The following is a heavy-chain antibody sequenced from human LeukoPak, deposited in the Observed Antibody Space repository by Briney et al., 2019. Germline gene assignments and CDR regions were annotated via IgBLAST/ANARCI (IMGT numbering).Heavy chain of an antibody. CDR2: MNPNSGNT. D-gene: IGHD6-6*01. Sequence: ASVKVSCKASGYTFTSYDINWVRQATGQGLEWMGWMNPNSGNTGYAQKFQGRVTITRNTSISTAYMELSSLRSEDTAVYYCARGGSSSSEVDYWGQGTLVTVSS. J-gene: IGHJ4*02. CDR3: ARGGSSSSEVDY. CDR1: GYTFTSYD. V-gene: IGHV1-8*03.